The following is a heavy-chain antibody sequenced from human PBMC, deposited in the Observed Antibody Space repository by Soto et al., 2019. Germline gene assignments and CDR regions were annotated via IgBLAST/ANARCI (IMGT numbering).Heavy chain of an antibody. Sequence: QVQLVQSGAEVKKPGASVKVSCKASGYTFTSYAMHWVRQAPGQRLEWMGWINAGNGNTKYSQKFQGRVTITRDTSASTAYMELSRLRSEDTAVYYCARSSSWYVFDYWGQGTLVTVSS. D-gene: IGHD6-13*01. CDR1: GYTFTSYA. J-gene: IGHJ4*02. CDR3: ARSSSWYVFDY. CDR2: INAGNGNT. V-gene: IGHV1-3*01.